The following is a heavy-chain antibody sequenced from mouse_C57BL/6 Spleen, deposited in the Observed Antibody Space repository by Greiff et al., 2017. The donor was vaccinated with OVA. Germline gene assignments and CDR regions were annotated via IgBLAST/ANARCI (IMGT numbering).Heavy chain of an antibody. J-gene: IGHJ2*01. D-gene: IGHD2-3*01. Sequence: VQLQQSGAELVRPGASVTLSCKASGYTFTDYEMHWVKQTPVHGLEWIGAIDPETGGTAYNQKFKGKAILTADKSSSTAYMELRSLTSEDSAVYYCTRVDGYYPFDYWGQGTTLTVSS. CDR1: GYTFTDYE. CDR3: TRVDGYYPFDY. V-gene: IGHV1-15*01. CDR2: IDPETGGT.